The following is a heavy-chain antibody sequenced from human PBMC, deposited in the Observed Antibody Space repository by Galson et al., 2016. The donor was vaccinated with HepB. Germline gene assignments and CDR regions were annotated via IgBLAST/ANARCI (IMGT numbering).Heavy chain of an antibody. D-gene: IGHD1-20*01. CDR2: ISSSTSYI. Sequence: SLRLSCAASGFTFSNYRMNWVRQAPGKGLEWVSFISSSTSYIYYADSVKGRFTISRHNSKNTLYLQMNSLRAEDTAVYYSARDRHNWRYFISGSPDVWGQGTTVTVSS. CDR3: ARDRHNWRYFISGSPDV. J-gene: IGHJ6*02. V-gene: IGHV3-21*01. CDR1: GFTFSNYR.